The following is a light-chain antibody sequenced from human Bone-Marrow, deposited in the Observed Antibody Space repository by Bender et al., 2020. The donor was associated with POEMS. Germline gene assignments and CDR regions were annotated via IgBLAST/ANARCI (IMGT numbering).Light chain of an antibody. CDR1: NSNIGAGFD. V-gene: IGLV1-40*01. CDR3: QSYDTSLSGPV. J-gene: IGLJ2*01. Sequence: QSVLTQPPSVSGAPGQRVTISCTGTNSNIGAGFDVHWYQQLPRTAPKLLIFGNDNRPSGVPDRFSGSKSGTSASLAITGLQAEDEADYYCQSYDTSLSGPVFGGGTKLTVL. CDR2: GND.